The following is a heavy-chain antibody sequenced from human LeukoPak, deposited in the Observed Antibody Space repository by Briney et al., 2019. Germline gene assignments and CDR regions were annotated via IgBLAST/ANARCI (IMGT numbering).Heavy chain of an antibody. J-gene: IGHJ4*02. CDR1: GYTFTSYD. Sequence: ASVKVSCKASGYTFTSYDINWVRQATGQGREWMGWMNTNSGNTGYAQKFQGRVSMTRNTSISTAYMELSSLRSEDTAVYYCARGFYGSGIDYWGQGTLVTVSS. D-gene: IGHD3-10*01. CDR3: ARGFYGSGIDY. V-gene: IGHV1-8*01. CDR2: MNTNSGNT.